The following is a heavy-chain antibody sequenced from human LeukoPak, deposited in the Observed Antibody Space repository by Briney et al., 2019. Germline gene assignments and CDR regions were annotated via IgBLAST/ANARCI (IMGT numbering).Heavy chain of an antibody. CDR2: IRSKADSYTT. J-gene: IGHJ2*01. V-gene: IGHV3-73*01. D-gene: IGHD6-19*01. CDR1: GFTLSGAA. Sequence: GGSLRLSCAASGFTLSGAAMHWVRQASGKGLEWVGRIRSKADSYTTAYAASVKGRFTVSRDDSKNTAYLQTNSLKTEDTAVYYCRAAVAGDYFDLWGRGTLVTVSA. CDR3: RAAVAGDYFDL.